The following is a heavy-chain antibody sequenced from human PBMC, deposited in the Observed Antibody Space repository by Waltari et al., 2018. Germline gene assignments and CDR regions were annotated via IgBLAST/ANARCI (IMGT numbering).Heavy chain of an antibody. CDR3: ARGVYSSAWYFSAY. V-gene: IGHV3-21*06. CDR2: ISSSRSYI. CDR1: GFTFTMFD. J-gene: IGHJ4*02. D-gene: IGHD6-13*01. Sequence: EVQLEESGGGLVKPGESLRLSCAASGFTFTMFDMTWVRQAPGKGLEWVSSISSSRSYIYYADSVKGRFTVSRDNARNLLYLQMNSLRAEDTAVYYCARGVYSSAWYFSAYWGQGILVSVSS.